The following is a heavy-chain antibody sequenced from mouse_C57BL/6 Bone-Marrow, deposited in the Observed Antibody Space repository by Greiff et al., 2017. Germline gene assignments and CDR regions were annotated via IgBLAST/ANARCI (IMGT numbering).Heavy chain of an antibody. CDR3: ARERYYGSSYYFDY. J-gene: IGHJ2*01. V-gene: IGHV1-81*01. CDR2: IYPRSGNT. CDR1: GYTFTSYG. D-gene: IGHD1-1*01. Sequence: QVQLQQSGAELARPGASVKLSCKASGYTFTSYGISWVKQRTGQGLEWIGEIYPRSGNTYYNEKFKGKATLTADKSSSTAYMELRSLTSEDSAVYFCARERYYGSSYYFDYWGQGTTLTVSS.